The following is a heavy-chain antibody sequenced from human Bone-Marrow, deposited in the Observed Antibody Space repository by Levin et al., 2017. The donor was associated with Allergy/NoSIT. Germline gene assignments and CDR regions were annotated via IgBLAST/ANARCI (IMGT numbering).Heavy chain of an antibody. J-gene: IGHJ6*03. D-gene: IGHD2-2*01. CDR1: GGSFSGYY. V-gene: IGHV4-34*01. CDR2: INHSGST. CDR3: ARLDRQLPNLSANYYYMDV. Sequence: SETLSLTCAVYGGSFSGYYWSWIRQPPGKGLEWIGEINHSGSTNYNPSLKSRVTISVDTSKNQFSLKLSSVTAADTAVYYCARLDRQLPNLSANYYYMDVWGKGTTVTVSS.